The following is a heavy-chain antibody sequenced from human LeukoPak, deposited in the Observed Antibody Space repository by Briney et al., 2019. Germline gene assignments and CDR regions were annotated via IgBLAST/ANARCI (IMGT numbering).Heavy chain of an antibody. CDR3: ARPAAAGRSGVGYFDY. CDR2: IYYSGST. V-gene: IGHV4-39*07. CDR1: GGSISSSSYY. D-gene: IGHD6-13*01. J-gene: IGHJ4*02. Sequence: PSETLSLTCTVSGGSISSSSYYWGWIRQPPGKGLEWIGSIYYSGSTYYNPSLKSRVTISVDTPKNQFSLKLSSVPAADTAVYYCARPAAAGRSGVGYFDYWGQGTLVTVSS.